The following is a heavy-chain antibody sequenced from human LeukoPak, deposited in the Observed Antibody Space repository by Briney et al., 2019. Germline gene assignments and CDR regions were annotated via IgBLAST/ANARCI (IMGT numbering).Heavy chain of an antibody. J-gene: IGHJ3*01. CDR3: AKNYYDSSGHLSGAFDL. CDR1: GGSLSSYY. D-gene: IGHD3-22*01. V-gene: IGHV4-4*07. Sequence: PETLSLTCTVSGGSLSSYYWSWIRQSPGKGLEWIWRIYTSGSTIYNPSLQSRVTMSVDTSKNQFSLRLSSVTAADTAVYYCAKNYYDSSGHLSGAFDLWGQGTMVTVSS. CDR2: IYTSGST.